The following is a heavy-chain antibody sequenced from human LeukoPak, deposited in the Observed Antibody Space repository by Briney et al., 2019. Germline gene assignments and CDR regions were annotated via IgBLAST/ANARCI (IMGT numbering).Heavy chain of an antibody. CDR3: AARVWNAFDI. CDR2: IYYSGST. J-gene: IGHJ3*02. D-gene: IGHD6-13*01. V-gene: IGHV4-39*07. Sequence: PSETLSHTCTVSGGSISSSSYYWGWIRQPPGKGLEWIGSIYYSGSTYYNPSLKSRVTISVDTSKNQFSLKLSSVTAADTAVYYCAARVWNAFDIWGQGTMVTVSS. CDR1: GGSISSSSYY.